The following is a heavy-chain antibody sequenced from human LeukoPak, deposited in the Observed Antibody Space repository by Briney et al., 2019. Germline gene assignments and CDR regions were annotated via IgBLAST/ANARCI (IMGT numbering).Heavy chain of an antibody. CDR2: ISGSGGST. Sequence: GSLRLSCAASGFTFSSYAMSWVRQAPGKGLEWVSAISGSGGSTYYADSVKGRFTISRDNSKNTLYLQMNSLRAEDTAVYSCAKVPNYYDSGSNYFDYWGQGILVTVSS. V-gene: IGHV3-23*01. D-gene: IGHD3-10*01. CDR1: GFTFSSYA. J-gene: IGHJ4*02. CDR3: AKVPNYYDSGSNYFDY.